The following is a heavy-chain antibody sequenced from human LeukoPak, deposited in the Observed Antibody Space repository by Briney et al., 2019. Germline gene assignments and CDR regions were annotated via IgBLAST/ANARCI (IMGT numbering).Heavy chain of an antibody. V-gene: IGHV4-39*07. Sequence: SETLSLTCTVSGGSISSSTYYWGWIRQPPGKGLEWIGSIYYSGSTYYSPSLKSRVTISVDTSKNQFSLKLSSVTAADTAVYYCASTGYSSGWYWFDPWGQGTLVTVSS. J-gene: IGHJ5*02. D-gene: IGHD6-19*01. CDR2: IYYSGST. CDR1: GGSISSSTYY. CDR3: ASTGYSSGWYWFDP.